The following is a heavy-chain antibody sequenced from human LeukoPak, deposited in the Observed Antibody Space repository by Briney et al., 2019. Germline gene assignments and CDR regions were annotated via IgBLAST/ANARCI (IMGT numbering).Heavy chain of an antibody. Sequence: TSETLPLTCTVSGDSITNYFWSWIRQPRGKGLEWIGYIYNSGSTNYNPSLNPSLKSRVTISVDTSKNQFFLRLSSVTAADTAVYFCARYYTGYSIDYWGQGTLVTVSS. CDR3: ARYYTGYSIDY. V-gene: IGHV4-59*01. CDR1: GDSITNYF. CDR2: IYNSGST. D-gene: IGHD5-12*01. J-gene: IGHJ4*02.